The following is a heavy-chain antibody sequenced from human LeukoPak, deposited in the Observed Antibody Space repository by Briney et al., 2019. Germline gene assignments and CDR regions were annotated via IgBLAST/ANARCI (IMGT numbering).Heavy chain of an antibody. CDR3: ARDLRIFGVEYYFDY. Sequence: PGGSLRLSCAASGFTVSSNYMSWVRQAPGKGLEWVAVISYDGSNKYYADSVKGRFTISRDNSKNTLYLQMNSLRAEDTAVYYCARDLRIFGVEYYFDYWGQGTLVTVSS. D-gene: IGHD3-3*02. CDR2: ISYDGSNK. V-gene: IGHV3-30*03. CDR1: GFTVSSNY. J-gene: IGHJ4*02.